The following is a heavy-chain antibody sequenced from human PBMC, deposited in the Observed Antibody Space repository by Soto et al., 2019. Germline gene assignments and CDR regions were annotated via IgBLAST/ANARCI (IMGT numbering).Heavy chain of an antibody. CDR2: ISGSGGST. D-gene: IGHD6-19*01. Sequence: GGSLRLSCAASGFTFSSYAMSWVRQAPGKGLEWVSAISGSGGSTYYADSVKGRFTISRENSKNTLYLQMNSLRAEDTAVYYCAKGPRPYVLAVAGTYFQHWGQGTLVTVSS. CDR3: AKGPRPYVLAVAGTYFQH. V-gene: IGHV3-23*01. J-gene: IGHJ1*01. CDR1: GFTFSSYA.